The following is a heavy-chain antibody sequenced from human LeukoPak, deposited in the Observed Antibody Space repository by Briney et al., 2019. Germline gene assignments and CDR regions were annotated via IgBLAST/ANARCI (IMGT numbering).Heavy chain of an antibody. CDR1: GFTFRNYW. V-gene: IGHV3-7*03. J-gene: IGHJ4*02. D-gene: IGHD4-17*01. Sequence: PGGSLRLSCAASGFTFRNYWMSWVRQAPGKGLEWVANIKQDGSEKHYVDSVKGRFTISRDNAKNSLYLQMNSLRAEDTAVYYCARDIDNGDYVVYWGQGTLVTVSS. CDR3: ARDIDNGDYVVY. CDR2: IKQDGSEK.